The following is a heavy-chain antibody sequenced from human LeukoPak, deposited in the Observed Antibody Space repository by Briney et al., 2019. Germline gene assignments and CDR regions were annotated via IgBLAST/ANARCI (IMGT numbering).Heavy chain of an antibody. Sequence: SETLSLTCTVSGVSISSSSYYWGWIRQPPGKGLKWIGSIYYSGSTYYNPSLKSRVTISVDTSKNQFSLKLSSVTAADTAVYYCARLAARPEILDYWGQGTLVTVSS. CDR2: IYYSGST. D-gene: IGHD6-6*01. V-gene: IGHV4-39*01. J-gene: IGHJ4*02. CDR1: GVSISSSSYY. CDR3: ARLAARPEILDY.